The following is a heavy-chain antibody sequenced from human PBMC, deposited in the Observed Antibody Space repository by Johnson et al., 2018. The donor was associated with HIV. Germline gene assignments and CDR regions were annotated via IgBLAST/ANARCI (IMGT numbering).Heavy chain of an antibody. CDR1: GFTFSSYA. J-gene: IGHJ3*02. D-gene: IGHD7-27*01. CDR3: EKVVSPRPWGDDAFDI. CDR2: ISYDGSDK. V-gene: IGHV3-30*04. Sequence: QVHLVESGGGVVQPGRSLRLSCVVSGFTFSSYAFHWVRRAPAKGLEWVAAISYDGSDKYNADSVKGRFTISRDNSKNTLYLQMNSLRAEDTAVYYCEKVVSPRPWGDDAFDIWGQGTMVTVSS.